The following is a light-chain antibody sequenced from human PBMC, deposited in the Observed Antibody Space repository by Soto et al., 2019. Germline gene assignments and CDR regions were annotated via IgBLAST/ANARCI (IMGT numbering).Light chain of an antibody. Sequence: QSVLTQPPSVSGAPGQRVTISCTGSSSNIGAGFDVHWYQQFPGTAPKLLIYGNNNRPSGVPDRFSGSKSGTSASLAITGLQAEDEADYYCSAYTVSRTYVFGTGTKVTVL. J-gene: IGLJ1*01. CDR2: GNN. V-gene: IGLV1-40*01. CDR3: SAYTVSRTYV. CDR1: SSNIGAGFD.